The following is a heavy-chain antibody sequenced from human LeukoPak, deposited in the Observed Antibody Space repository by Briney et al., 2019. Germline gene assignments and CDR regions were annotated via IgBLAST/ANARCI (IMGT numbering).Heavy chain of an antibody. D-gene: IGHD3-10*01. Sequence: GGSLRLSCAASGFTFSSYEMNWVRQAPGKGLEWVSYISSSGSTIYYADSVKGRFTISRDNAKNSLYLQMNSLRAEDTAVYYCARDRAFITMVRGARPTYYYYYYMDVWGKGTTVTVSS. J-gene: IGHJ6*03. V-gene: IGHV3-48*03. CDR2: ISSSGSTI. CDR3: ARDRAFITMVRGARPTYYYYYYMDV. CDR1: GFTFSSYE.